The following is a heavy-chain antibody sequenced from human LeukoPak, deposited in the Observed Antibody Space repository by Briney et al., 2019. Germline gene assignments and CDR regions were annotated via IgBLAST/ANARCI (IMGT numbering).Heavy chain of an antibody. V-gene: IGHV3-30*12. Sequence: GGSLRLSCVVSGLRFSNHGMHWVRQAPGKGLEWVAVISYDGSNKYYADSVKGRFTISRDNAKNSLYLQMNSLRAEDTAVYYCARNPTWIQLWNPYYFDYWGQGTLVTVSS. CDR2: ISYDGSNK. D-gene: IGHD5-18*01. CDR1: GLRFSNHG. J-gene: IGHJ4*02. CDR3: ARNPTWIQLWNPYYFDY.